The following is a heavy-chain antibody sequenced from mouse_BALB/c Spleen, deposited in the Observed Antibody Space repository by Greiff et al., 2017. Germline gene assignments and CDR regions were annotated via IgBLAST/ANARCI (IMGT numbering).Heavy chain of an antibody. CDR1: GFTFSSFG. CDR3: ARGFYYFDY. CDR2: ISSGSSTI. V-gene: IGHV5-17*02. J-gene: IGHJ2*01. Sequence: EVKLVESGGGLVQPGGSRKLSCAASGFTFSSFGMHWVRQAPEKGLEWVAYISSGSSTIYYADTVKGRFTISRDNPKNTLFLQMTSLRSEDTAMYYCARGFYYFDYWGQGTTLTVSS.